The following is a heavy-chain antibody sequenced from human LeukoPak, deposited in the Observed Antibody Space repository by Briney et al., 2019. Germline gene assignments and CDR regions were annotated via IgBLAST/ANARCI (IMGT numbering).Heavy chain of an antibody. Sequence: SETLSLTCTVSGGSISSSSYYWGWIRQPPRKGLEWIGSIYYSGSTYYNPSLKSRVTISVDTSKNQFSLKLSSVTAADTAVYYCARQGDTAMVYYYYMDVWGKGTTVTVSS. J-gene: IGHJ6*03. D-gene: IGHD5-18*01. CDR2: IYYSGST. CDR1: GGSISSSSYY. V-gene: IGHV4-39*01. CDR3: ARQGDTAMVYYYYMDV.